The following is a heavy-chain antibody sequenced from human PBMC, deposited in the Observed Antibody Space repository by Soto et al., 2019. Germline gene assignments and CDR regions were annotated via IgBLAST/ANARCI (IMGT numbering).Heavy chain of an antibody. D-gene: IGHD5-18*01. V-gene: IGHV3-30*03. CDR1: GFTFSSYG. Sequence: PGGSLRLSCAASGFTFSSYGMHWVRQAPGKGLEWVAVISYDGSNKYYADSVKGRFTISRDNSKNTLYLQMNSLRPEDTAVYYCARVHSVDTAMLVRFDYWGQGTLVTVSS. CDR2: ISYDGSNK. J-gene: IGHJ4*02. CDR3: ARVHSVDTAMLVRFDY.